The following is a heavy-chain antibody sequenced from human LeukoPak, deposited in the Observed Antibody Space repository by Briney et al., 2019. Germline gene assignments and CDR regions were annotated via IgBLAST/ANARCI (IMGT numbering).Heavy chain of an antibody. CDR3: ARPYCGGGSCHDYFDY. D-gene: IGHD2-15*01. Sequence: ASVKVSCKASGYTFTAYYMHWVRQAPGQGVEWMGRVNPNSGGTNYAQKFQGRVTMTRDASISTAYMELSRLRSDDTAVYYCARPYCGGGSCHDYFDYWGQGTLVTVSS. V-gene: IGHV1-2*02. J-gene: IGHJ4*02. CDR2: VNPNSGGT. CDR1: GYTFTAYY.